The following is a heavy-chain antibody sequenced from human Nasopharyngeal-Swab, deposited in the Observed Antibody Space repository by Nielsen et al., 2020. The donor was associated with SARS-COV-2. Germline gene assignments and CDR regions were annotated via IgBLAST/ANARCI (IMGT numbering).Heavy chain of an antibody. V-gene: IGHV1-46*01. D-gene: IGHD3-22*01. J-gene: IGHJ4*02. Sequence: WVRQAPGQGLEWMGIINPSGGSTSYARKFQGRVTMTRDTFTSTVYMELSSLRSEDTAVYYCARGLGDSSGYYDYWGQGTLVTVSS. CDR3: ARGLGDSSGYYDY. CDR2: INPSGGST.